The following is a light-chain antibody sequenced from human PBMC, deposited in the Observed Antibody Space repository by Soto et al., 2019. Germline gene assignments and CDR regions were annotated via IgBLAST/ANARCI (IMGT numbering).Light chain of an antibody. CDR3: KQYDDYPIT. V-gene: IGKV1-33*01. CDR2: DAY. Sequence: DIQMTQSPSSLSASVGDRVTITCRARQNINSYLNWYQQKPGKAPKLLIYDAYSLETGVQPRFSGSGSGTYFTFTISSLQPEDIATYYCKQYDDYPITFGQGTRLEIK. J-gene: IGKJ5*01. CDR1: QNINSY.